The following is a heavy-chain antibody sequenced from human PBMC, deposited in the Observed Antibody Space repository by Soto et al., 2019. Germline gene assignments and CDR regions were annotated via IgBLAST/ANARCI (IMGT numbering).Heavy chain of an antibody. Sequence: QITLKESGPTLVKPTQTLTLTCTFSGLSLSTTGVGVGWIRQPPGKALEWLALIYWDDDKRYSPSLKSRLTNTKDTSKNXVFLXMXDMDPVDTATYYCVQSRCGGDCLQSYSSHSYYGLDVWGQGTTVTVSS. V-gene: IGHV2-5*02. CDR1: GLSLSTTGVG. J-gene: IGHJ6*02. CDR3: VQSRCGGDCLQSYSSHSYYGLDV. D-gene: IGHD2-21*02. CDR2: IYWDDDK.